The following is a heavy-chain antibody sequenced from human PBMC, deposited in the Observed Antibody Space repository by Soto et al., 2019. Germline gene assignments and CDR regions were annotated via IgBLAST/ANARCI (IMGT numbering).Heavy chain of an antibody. CDR1: GFTISNYG. J-gene: IGHJ4*02. D-gene: IGHD1-1*01. Sequence: VQVLESGGGLVQPGGSLRLSCEASGFTISNYGMAWVRQAPGKGLEWVSAISGRDAYTYYADSVKGRFTISRDNSKNPLYLQMSSLTAEDTALYYCAKVERMTPYTHLRWGQGTLVTVSS. V-gene: IGHV3-23*01. CDR2: ISGRDAYT. CDR3: AKVERMTPYTHLR.